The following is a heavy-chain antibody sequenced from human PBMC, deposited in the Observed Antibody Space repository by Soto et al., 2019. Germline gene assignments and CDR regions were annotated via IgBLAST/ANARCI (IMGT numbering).Heavy chain of an antibody. V-gene: IGHV4-39*01. CDR2: IYYSGST. J-gene: IGHJ5*02. CDR3: ARHRRYSGYDRDSPNCFDP. Sequence: SETMCDTKSVADGSIGDIGGCWGWIRQPPGKGLEWIGSIYYSGSTYYNPSLKSRVTISVDTSKNQFSLKLSSVTAADTAVYYCARHRRYSGYDRDSPNCFDPWGQGTLVTVSS. D-gene: IGHD5-12*01. CDR1: DGSIGDIGGC.